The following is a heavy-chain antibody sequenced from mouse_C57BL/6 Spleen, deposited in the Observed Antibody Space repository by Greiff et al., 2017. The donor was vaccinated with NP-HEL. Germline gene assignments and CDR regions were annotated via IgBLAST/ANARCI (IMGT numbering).Heavy chain of an antibody. Sequence: VQLQQSGAELVKPGASVKISCKASGYAFSSYWMNWVKQRPGKGLEWIGQIYPGDGDTNYNGKFKGKATMTADKSSSTAYMQLSSLTSEDSAVYFFARGYYYGSSYGYFDYWGQGTTLTVSS. J-gene: IGHJ2*01. V-gene: IGHV1-80*01. CDR1: GYAFSSYW. D-gene: IGHD1-1*01. CDR2: IYPGDGDT. CDR3: ARGYYYGSSYGYFDY.